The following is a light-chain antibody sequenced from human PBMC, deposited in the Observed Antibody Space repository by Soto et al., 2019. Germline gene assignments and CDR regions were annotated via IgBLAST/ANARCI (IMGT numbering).Light chain of an antibody. Sequence: QSVLTRPPSASGSPGQSVTSSCTGTSSDVGGYNYVSWYQQHPGKAPKLMIYEVSKRPSGVPDRFSGSKSGNTASLTASGLQAEDEADYYCSSYAGSNNLYVFGTGTKV. CDR3: SSYAGSNNLYV. V-gene: IGLV2-8*01. CDR1: SSDVGGYNY. CDR2: EVS. J-gene: IGLJ1*01.